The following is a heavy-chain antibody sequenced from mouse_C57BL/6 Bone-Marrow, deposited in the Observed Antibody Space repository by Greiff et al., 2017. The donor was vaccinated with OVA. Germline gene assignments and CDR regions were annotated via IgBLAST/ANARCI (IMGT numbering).Heavy chain of an antibody. CDR2: IWRGGST. V-gene: IGHV2-5*01. Sequence: VQLQQSGPGLVQPSQSLSITCTASGFSLTSYGVHWVRQSPGKGLEWLGVIWRGGSTDYNAAFMSRLSITKDNSNSQVFFKMNSLQADDTAIYYCAKRRYYGSSPYAMDYWGQGTSVTVSS. D-gene: IGHD1-1*01. CDR1: GFSLTSYG. J-gene: IGHJ4*01. CDR3: AKRRYYGSSPYAMDY.